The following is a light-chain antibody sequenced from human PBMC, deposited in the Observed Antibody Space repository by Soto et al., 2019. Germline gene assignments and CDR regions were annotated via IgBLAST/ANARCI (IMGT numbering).Light chain of an antibody. V-gene: IGLV2-14*01. J-gene: IGLJ1*01. CDR3: SSFTSSSTQV. CDR2: EVS. Sequence: QSALTQPASVSGSPGQSITISCTGTSSDVGGYNYVSWYQQHPGKVPKLMIYEVSNRPSGVVNRFSGSKSGHTASLTISGLQAEDEADYYCSSFTSSSTQVFGTGTKVTVL. CDR1: SSDVGGYNY.